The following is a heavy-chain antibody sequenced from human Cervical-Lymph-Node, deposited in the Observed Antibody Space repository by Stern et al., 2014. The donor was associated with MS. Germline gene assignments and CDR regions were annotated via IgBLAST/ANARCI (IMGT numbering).Heavy chain of an antibody. CDR1: EFTFSDSY. J-gene: IGHJ3*01. CDR2: ISRSSDII. V-gene: IGHV3-48*02. D-gene: IGHD2-15*01. Sequence: EVQLEESGGGLVQPGGSLRLSCVASEFTFSDSYMNWVRQAPGKGLEWVSYISRSSDIIYYAHHVKGRFTISTDNAQRSLYLPMNSLRDEDTAIYYCARLGYDAFDLWGQGTTVTVSS. CDR3: ARLGYDAFDL.